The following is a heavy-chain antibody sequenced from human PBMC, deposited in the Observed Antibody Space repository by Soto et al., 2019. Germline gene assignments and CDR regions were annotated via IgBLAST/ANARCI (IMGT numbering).Heavy chain of an antibody. CDR1: GFTFSSYA. V-gene: IGHV3-23*01. CDR3: AKSLAIVWSGYYNWFDP. Sequence: PGGSLRLSCAASGFTFSSYAMSWVRQAPGKGLEWVSAISGSGGSTYYADSVKGRFTISRDNSKNTLYLQMNSLRAEDTAVYYCAKSLAIVWSGYYNWFDPWGKGTLVKVYS. D-gene: IGHD3-3*01. CDR2: ISGSGGST. J-gene: IGHJ5*02.